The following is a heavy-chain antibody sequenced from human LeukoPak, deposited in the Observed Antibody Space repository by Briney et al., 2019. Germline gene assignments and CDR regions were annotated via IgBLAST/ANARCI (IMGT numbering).Heavy chain of an antibody. CDR1: GGSISSGGYY. Sequence: PSETLSLTCTVSGGSISSGGYYWSWIRQHPGTGLEWIGYIYYSGSTYYNPSLKSRVTISVDTSKNQFSLKLSSVTAADTAVYYCARGSSIAAAGTSNYYYYYGMDVWGQGTTVTVSS. D-gene: IGHD6-13*01. V-gene: IGHV4-31*03. J-gene: IGHJ6*02. CDR3: ARGSSIAAAGTSNYYYYYGMDV. CDR2: IYYSGST.